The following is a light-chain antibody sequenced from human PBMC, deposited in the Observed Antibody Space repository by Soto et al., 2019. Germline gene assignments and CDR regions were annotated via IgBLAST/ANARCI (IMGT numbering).Light chain of an antibody. J-gene: IGKJ1*01. V-gene: IGKV3-15*01. CDR1: QSVSSN. CDR2: GAS. CDR3: QQRSNWPRT. Sequence: EIVMTQSPATLSVSPGERATLSCRASQSVSSNLAWYQQKPGQAPRLLIYGASTRATGIPARFSGSGSGTEFILTISSLEPEDFAVYYCQQRSNWPRTFGQGTKVDIK.